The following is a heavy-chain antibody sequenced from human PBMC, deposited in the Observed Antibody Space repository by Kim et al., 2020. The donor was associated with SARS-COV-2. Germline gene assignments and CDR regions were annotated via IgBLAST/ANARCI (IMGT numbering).Heavy chain of an antibody. CDR2: IYTSGST. CDR3: ARGVIAAAGTLDAFDI. D-gene: IGHD6-13*01. V-gene: IGHV4-4*07. Sequence: SETLSLTCTVSGGSISSYYWSWIRQPAGKGLEWIGRIYTSGSTNYNPSLKSRVTMSVDTSKNQFSLKLSSVTAADTAVYYCARGVIAAAGTLDAFDIWGQGTMVTVSS. J-gene: IGHJ3*02. CDR1: GGSISSYY.